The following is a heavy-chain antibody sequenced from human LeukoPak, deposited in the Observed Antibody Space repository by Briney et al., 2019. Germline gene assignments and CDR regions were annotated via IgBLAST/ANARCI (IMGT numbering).Heavy chain of an antibody. Sequence: PGGSLRLSCAASGFTFSDYYMSWIRQAPGKGLEWVSYISSSGSTIYYADSVKGRFTISRDNAKNSLYLQMNSLRAEDTALYYCAKDRGWHYDSSGAHDRPFDYWGQGTLVTVSS. CDR2: ISSSGSTI. CDR1: GFTFSDYY. CDR3: AKDRGWHYDSSGAHDRPFDY. V-gene: IGHV3-11*01. D-gene: IGHD3-22*01. J-gene: IGHJ4*02.